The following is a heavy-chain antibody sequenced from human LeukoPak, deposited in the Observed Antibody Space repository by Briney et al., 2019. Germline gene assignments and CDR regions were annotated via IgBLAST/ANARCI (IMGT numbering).Heavy chain of an antibody. CDR2: ISWNSGSI. CDR1: GFTFDDYA. Sequence: PGGSLRLSCAASGFTFDDYAMHWVRQAPGKGLEWVSGISWNSGSIGYADSVKGRFTISRVNAKNSLYLQMNSLRAEDTALYYCAKPGGIAARTYYFDYWGQGTLVTVSS. D-gene: IGHD6-6*01. CDR3: AKPGGIAARTYYFDY. V-gene: IGHV3-9*01. J-gene: IGHJ4*02.